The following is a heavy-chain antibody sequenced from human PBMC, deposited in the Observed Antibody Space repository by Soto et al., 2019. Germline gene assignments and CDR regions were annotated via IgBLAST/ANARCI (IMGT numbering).Heavy chain of an antibody. J-gene: IGHJ6*02. V-gene: IGHV3-33*01. Sequence: GGSLRLSCAASGFTFSIYGMHWVRQAPGKGLEWVAVIWYDGSNKYYADSVKGRFTISRDNSKNTLYLQMNSLRAEDTAVYYCARDLTITPRVGYYYGMDVWGQGTTVTVSS. CDR2: IWYDGSNK. D-gene: IGHD4-17*01. CDR3: ARDLTITPRVGYYYGMDV. CDR1: GFTFSIYG.